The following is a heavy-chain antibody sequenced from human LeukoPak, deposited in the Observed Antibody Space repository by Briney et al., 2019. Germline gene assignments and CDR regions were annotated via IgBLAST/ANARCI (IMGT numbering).Heavy chain of an antibody. CDR1: GFTFSSYS. CDR2: ISSSSSYI. J-gene: IGHJ4*02. D-gene: IGHD1-26*01. V-gene: IGHV3-21*01. CDR3: ASFSAGAETGFDY. Sequence: PGGSLRLSCAASGFTFSSYSMNWVRQAPGKGLEWVSSISSSSSYIYYADSVKGRFTISRDNAKNSLYLQMNSLRAEDTAVYYCASFSAGAETGFDYWGQGTLVTVSS.